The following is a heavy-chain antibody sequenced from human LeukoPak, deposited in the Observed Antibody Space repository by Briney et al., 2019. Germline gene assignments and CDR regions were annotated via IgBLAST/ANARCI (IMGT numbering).Heavy chain of an antibody. CDR3: ARGGMITFGAINWFDP. CDR2: IYHSGST. Sequence: SETLSLTCTVSGYSISSGYYWGWIRQPPGKGLEGIGSIYHSGSTYYNPSLKSRVTISVDTSKNHFSLKLSSVTAADTAVYYCARGGMITFGAINWFDPWGQGTRVTVSS. D-gene: IGHD3-16*01. CDR1: GYSISSGYY. V-gene: IGHV4-38-2*02. J-gene: IGHJ5*02.